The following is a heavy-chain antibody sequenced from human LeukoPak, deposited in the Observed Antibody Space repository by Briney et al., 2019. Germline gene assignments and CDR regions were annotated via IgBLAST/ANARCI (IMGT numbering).Heavy chain of an antibody. CDR1: GASISSGGYY. V-gene: IGHV4-31*03. CDR2: IYYGGST. D-gene: IGHD3-10*01. CDR3: ARADGGVRGYYFDY. J-gene: IGHJ4*02. Sequence: PSETLSLTCTVSGASISSGGYYWSWIRQHPGKGLEWIGYIYYGGSTYYNPSLKSRITISVDTSKNQFSLELSSVTAADTAVYYCARADGGVRGYYFDYWGQGIMVTVSS.